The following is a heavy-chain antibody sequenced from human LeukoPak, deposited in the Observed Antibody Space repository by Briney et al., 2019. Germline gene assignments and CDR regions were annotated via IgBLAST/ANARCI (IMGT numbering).Heavy chain of an antibody. CDR2: IYYSGST. CDR3: ARDLMGRGIAAALVGY. D-gene: IGHD6-13*01. Sequence: SETLSLTCTVSGGSISSYYWSWIRQPPGKGLEWIGFIYYSGSTNYNPSLKSRVTISVDTSKNQFSLKLSSVTAADTAVYYCARDLMGRGIAAALVGYWGQGTLVTVSS. J-gene: IGHJ4*02. V-gene: IGHV4-59*01. CDR1: GGSISSYY.